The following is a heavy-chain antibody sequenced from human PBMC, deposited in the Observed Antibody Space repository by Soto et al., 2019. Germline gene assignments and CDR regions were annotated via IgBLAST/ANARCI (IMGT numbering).Heavy chain of an antibody. CDR2: IYYSGST. CDR1: GGSISSGDYY. J-gene: IGHJ5*02. Sequence: SETLSLTCTVSGGSISSGDYYWSWIRQPPGKGLEWIGYIYYSGSTYYNPSLKSRVTISVDTSKNQFSLKLSSVTAADTAVYYCARLLWSRGDWFDPWGQGTLVNVSS. CDR3: ARLLWSRGDWFDP. V-gene: IGHV4-30-4*01. D-gene: IGHD3-10*01.